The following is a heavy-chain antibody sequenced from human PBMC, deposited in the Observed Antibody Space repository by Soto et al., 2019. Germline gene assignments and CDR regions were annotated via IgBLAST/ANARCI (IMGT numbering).Heavy chain of an antibody. CDR2: IIPIFGTA. CDR1: GGTFSSYA. J-gene: IGHJ6*02. V-gene: IGHV1-69*13. CDR3: AKGIKCEDFTYGYFYYGMDV. D-gene: IGHD3-10*01. Sequence: GASVKVSCKASGGTFSSYAISWVRQAPGQGLEWMGGIIPIFGTANYAQKFQGRVTITADESTSTAYMELITLRPDDTAVYYCAKGIKCEDFTYGYFYYGMDVWGQGTTVTVSS.